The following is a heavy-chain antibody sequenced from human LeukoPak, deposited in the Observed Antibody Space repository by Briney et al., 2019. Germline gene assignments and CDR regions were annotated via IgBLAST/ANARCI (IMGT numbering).Heavy chain of an antibody. Sequence: PGGSLRLSCAASGFTFSSYAMSWVRQAPGKGLEWVSAISGSGGSTYYADSAKGRFTISRDNSKNTLYLQMNSLRAEDTAVYYCAKLLVFGVVIHFDYWGQGTLVTVSS. CDR1: GFTFSSYA. J-gene: IGHJ4*02. CDR2: ISGSGGST. CDR3: AKLLVFGVVIHFDY. D-gene: IGHD3-3*01. V-gene: IGHV3-23*01.